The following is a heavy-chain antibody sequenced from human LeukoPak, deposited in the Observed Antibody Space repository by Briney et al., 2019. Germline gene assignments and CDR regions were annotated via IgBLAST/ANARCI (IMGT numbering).Heavy chain of an antibody. Sequence: PGGSLRLSCVGSGFRFSSYDMNWVRQAPGRGLEWLSYLTRTSSATWYADSVKGRFTIFRDNAKSSLYLQMNSPRVEDTAVYYCATGGSEYRSDWFDSWGQGTLVNVAS. CDR2: LTRTSSAT. J-gene: IGHJ5*01. CDR3: ATGGSEYRSDWFDS. V-gene: IGHV3-48*01. D-gene: IGHD5-18*01. CDR1: GFRFSSYD.